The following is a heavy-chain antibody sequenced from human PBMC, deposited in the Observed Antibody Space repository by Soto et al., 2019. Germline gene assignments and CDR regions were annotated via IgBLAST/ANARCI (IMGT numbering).Heavy chain of an antibody. J-gene: IGHJ5*02. CDR1: EFTFSSYA. Sequence: PGGSLRLSCAASEFTFSSYAMSWVRQAPGKGLEWVSAISGSGDRTYYSTSLKTRLTISKDTSKNQVVLTMTNMDPVDTATYYCARIRRKRNWFDPWGQGTLVTVSS. CDR2: ISGSGDRT. D-gene: IGHD5-18*01. CDR3: ARIRRKRNWFDP. V-gene: IGHV3-23*01.